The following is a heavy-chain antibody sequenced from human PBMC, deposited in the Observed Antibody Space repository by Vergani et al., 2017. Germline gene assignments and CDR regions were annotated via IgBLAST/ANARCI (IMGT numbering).Heavy chain of an antibody. J-gene: IGHJ4*02. CDR2: IHTSGST. D-gene: IGHD2-15*01. Sequence: QVQLQESGPGLVKPSQTLSLTCTVSGGSINSHNYYWSWIRQPAGKGLEWIGRIHTSGSTNYNPSLKSRVTMSEDTSKNQFSQNLTSVTAADTAVYFCARGSCLGGSCYKPLFDYWGQEILVTVSS. CDR1: GGSINSHNYY. V-gene: IGHV4-61*02. CDR3: ARGSCLGGSCYKPLFDY.